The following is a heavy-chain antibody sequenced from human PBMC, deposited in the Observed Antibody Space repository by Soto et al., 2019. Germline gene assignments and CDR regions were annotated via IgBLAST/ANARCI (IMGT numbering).Heavy chain of an antibody. D-gene: IGHD3-16*01. CDR3: ARGGGNDAFDI. V-gene: IGHV4-59*01. J-gene: IGHJ3*02. CDR1: GGSISSYY. CDR2: IYYSGST. Sequence: ASETLSLTCTVSGGSISSYYWSWIRQPPGKGLEWIGYIYYSGSTNYNPSLKSRVTISVDTSKNQFSLKLSSVTAADTAVYYCARGGGNDAFDIWGQGTMVTVSS.